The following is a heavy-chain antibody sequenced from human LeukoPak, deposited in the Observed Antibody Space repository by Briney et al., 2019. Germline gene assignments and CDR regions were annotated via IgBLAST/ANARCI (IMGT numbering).Heavy chain of an antibody. J-gene: IGHJ4*02. CDR1: GGSFSGYY. V-gene: IGHV4-34*01. Sequence: PSETLSLTCAVYGGSFSGYYWSWICQPPGKGLEWIGEINHSGSTNYNPSLKSRVTISVDTSKNQFSLKLSSVTAADTAVYYCARVRGYCSSTSCSKYFDYWGQGTLVTVSS. CDR2: INHSGST. D-gene: IGHD2-2*01. CDR3: ARVRGYCSSTSCSKYFDY.